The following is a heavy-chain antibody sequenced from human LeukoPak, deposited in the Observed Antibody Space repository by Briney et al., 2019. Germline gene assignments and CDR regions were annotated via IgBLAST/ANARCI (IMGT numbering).Heavy chain of an antibody. D-gene: IGHD5-24*01. J-gene: IGHJ3*02. Sequence: GGSLRLSCAASGFTFSSYGMHWVRQAPGKGLEWVAVISYDGSNKYYADSVKGRFTISRDNSKNTLYLQMNSLRAEDTAVYYCAKKAEMATMIGANDAFDIWGQGTMVTVSS. CDR2: ISYDGSNK. CDR3: AKKAEMATMIGANDAFDI. CDR1: GFTFSSYG. V-gene: IGHV3-30*18.